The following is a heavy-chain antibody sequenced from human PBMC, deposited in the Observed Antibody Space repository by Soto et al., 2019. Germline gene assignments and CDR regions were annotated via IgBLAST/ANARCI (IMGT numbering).Heavy chain of an antibody. CDR3: ARPPIGYSSGWYGGCFDY. CDR1: GYTFTSYG. V-gene: IGHV1-18*01. CDR2: ISAYNGNT. J-gene: IGHJ4*02. D-gene: IGHD6-19*01. Sequence: QVQLVQSGAEVKKPGASVKVSCKASGYTFTSYGISWVRQAPGQGLEWMGWISAYNGNTNYAQKLQGRVTMTTDTSTSTAYMELRSLRSDDTAVYYCARPPIGYSSGWYGGCFDYWGQGTLVTVSS.